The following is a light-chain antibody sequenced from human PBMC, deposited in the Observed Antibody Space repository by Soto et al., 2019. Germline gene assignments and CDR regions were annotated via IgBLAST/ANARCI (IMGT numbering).Light chain of an antibody. CDR2: DAS. V-gene: IGKV3-11*01. CDR3: QQYGSSGT. Sequence: PGEIATLSCRTSLSVSVYLDWYQQKPGQAPRLLIYDASNRAAGIPARFSGSGSGTDFTLTISSLEPEDFAVYYCQQYGSSGTFGQGTKVDIK. CDR1: LSVSVY. J-gene: IGKJ1*01.